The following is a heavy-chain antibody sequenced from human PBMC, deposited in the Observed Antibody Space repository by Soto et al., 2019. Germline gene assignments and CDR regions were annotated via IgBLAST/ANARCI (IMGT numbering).Heavy chain of an antibody. J-gene: IGHJ5*02. CDR2: ISAYNGNT. Sequence: QVQLVQSGAEVKKPGASVKVSCKASGYTFASYGISWVRQAPGQGLEWMGWISAYNGNTKYAQKLQGRDTMTTDTSTSTAYMGRRSLRSDDTSVYYCAGGNGLTGCSWGQGTLVTVSS. CDR3: AGGNGLTGCS. CDR1: GYTFASYG. D-gene: IGHD2-15*01. V-gene: IGHV1-18*01.